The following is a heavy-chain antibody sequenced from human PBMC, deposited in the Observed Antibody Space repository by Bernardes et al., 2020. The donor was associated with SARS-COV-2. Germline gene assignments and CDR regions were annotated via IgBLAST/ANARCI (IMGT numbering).Heavy chain of an antibody. CDR1: GGSLSSSSYY. V-gene: IGHV4-39*01. Sequence: SETLSLTCTVSGGSLSSSSYYWGWIRQPPGKGLEWIGSVYNSGSTYHNPSLKSRATISIDTSKNQVSLRLNSMTAADTAVYYCVGSSCGIDCYIGGLRSWDYGMDIWGQGTTVTVSS. CDR3: VGSSCGIDCYIGGLRSWDYGMDI. CDR2: VYNSGST. J-gene: IGHJ6*02. D-gene: IGHD2-21*02.